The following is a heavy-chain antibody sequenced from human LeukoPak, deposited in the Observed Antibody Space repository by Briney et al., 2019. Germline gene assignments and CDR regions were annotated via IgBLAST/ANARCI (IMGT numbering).Heavy chain of an antibody. D-gene: IGHD2-15*01. CDR2: ISGSGGST. CDR3: AKVSAVAAPYYFDY. V-gene: IGHV3-23*01. J-gene: IGHJ4*02. CDR1: GFTFNSYA. Sequence: GGSLRLSCAASGFTFNSYAMSWVRQAPGKGLECVSAISGSGGSTYYADSVKGRFTIPRDNSKNTLYLQMNSLRAEDTAVYYCAKVSAVAAPYYFDYWGQGTLVTVSS.